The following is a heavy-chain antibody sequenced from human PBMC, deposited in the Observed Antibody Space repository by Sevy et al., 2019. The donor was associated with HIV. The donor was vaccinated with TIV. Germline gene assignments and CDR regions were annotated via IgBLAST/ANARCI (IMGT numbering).Heavy chain of an antibody. Sequence: GGSLRLSCAASIFTFNIYGMQWGRQAPGKGLEWVAYMRKDGLTTYYADSVKGRFTISRDSSKNTLYLQMNSLRIEDAALYYCTRETTYYDASGPVPGDIWGQGTMVTVSS. V-gene: IGHV3-30*02. CDR1: IFTFNIYG. D-gene: IGHD3-16*01. CDR2: MRKDGLTT. CDR3: TRETTYYDASGPVPGDI. J-gene: IGHJ3*02.